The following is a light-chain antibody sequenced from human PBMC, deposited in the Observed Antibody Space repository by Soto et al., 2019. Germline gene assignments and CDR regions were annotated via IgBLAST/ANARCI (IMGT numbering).Light chain of an antibody. Sequence: QPVLTQSPSASASLGASVKLTCTLSSAHSSYAIAWHQQQPGKGPRYLMRLKSDGSHNKGDGIPDRFSGSSSGAERFLTISSLQSEDEADYYCQTWGTGIRVFGGGTKLTVL. V-gene: IGLV4-69*01. CDR1: SAHSSYA. J-gene: IGLJ3*02. CDR2: LKSDGSH. CDR3: QTWGTGIRV.